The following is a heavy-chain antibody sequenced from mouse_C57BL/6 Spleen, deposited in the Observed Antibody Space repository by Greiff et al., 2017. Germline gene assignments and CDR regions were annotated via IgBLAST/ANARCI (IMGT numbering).Heavy chain of an antibody. CDR3: ARLTTERAMDY. J-gene: IGHJ4*01. Sequence: VKLMESGAELVRPGTSVKVSCKASGYAFTNYLIEWVKQRPGQGLEWIGEINPGSGGTNYNEKFKGKATLTADKSSSTAYMQLRSLTSEDSAVYFCARLTTERAMDYWGQGTSVTVSS. CDR1: GYAFTNYL. CDR2: INPGSGGT. V-gene: IGHV1-54*01.